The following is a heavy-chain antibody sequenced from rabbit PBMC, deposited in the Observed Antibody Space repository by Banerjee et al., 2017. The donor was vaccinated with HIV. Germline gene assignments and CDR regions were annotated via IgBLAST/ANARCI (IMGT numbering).Heavy chain of an antibody. CDR1: GFDLSSYYY. Sequence: QQQLEESGGGLVKPEGSLTLTCKASGFDLSSYYYMCWVRQAPGKGLELIACIYTSSSSTWYASWAKGRFTISKSSSTTVTLQVTSLTAADTATYFCARSDYSYGYAFDPWGPGTLVTVS. J-gene: IGHJ2*01. V-gene: IGHV1S45*01. CDR2: IYTSSSST. D-gene: IGHD6-1*01. CDR3: ARSDYSYGYAFDP.